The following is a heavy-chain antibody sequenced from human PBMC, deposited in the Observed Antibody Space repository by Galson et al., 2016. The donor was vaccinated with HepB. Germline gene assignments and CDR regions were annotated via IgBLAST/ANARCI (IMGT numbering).Heavy chain of an antibody. J-gene: IGHJ3*02. CDR1: GFIFSDHY. CDR2: TKNKANSYTK. D-gene: IGHD6-19*01. V-gene: IGHV3-72*01. Sequence: SLRLPCAASGFIFSDHYMEWVRQAPGKGLEWVGRTKNKANSYTKEYAASVEGRFTISRDDSKNSLYLQMNSLTAEDTAVYYCAGDQWMVPNDAFEIWGQGTMVTVSP. CDR3: AGDQWMVPNDAFEI.